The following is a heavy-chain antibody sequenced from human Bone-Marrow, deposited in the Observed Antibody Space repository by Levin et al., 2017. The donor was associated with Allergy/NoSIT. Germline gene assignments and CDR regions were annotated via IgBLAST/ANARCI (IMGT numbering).Heavy chain of an antibody. V-gene: IGHV1-69*13. D-gene: IGHD2-15*01. CDR1: GGTFSSFG. J-gene: IGHJ4*02. Sequence: SVKVSCKASGGTFSSFGISWVRQAPGQGLEWMGGIIPMFGTANYAQKFQGRVTITADESTRTAYMELSSLRSEDTAVYYCLVVVPAMSAYWGQGTLVTVSS. CDR2: IIPMFGTA. CDR3: LVVVPAMSAY.